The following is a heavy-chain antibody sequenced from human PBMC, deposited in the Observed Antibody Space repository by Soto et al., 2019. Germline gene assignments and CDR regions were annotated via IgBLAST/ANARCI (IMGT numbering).Heavy chain of an antibody. CDR3: ARFRVEVSSTRIPSYGMDV. CDR1: GDTFTGYY. Sequence: ASVKVSCKACGDTFTGYYMHWVRQAPGQGLEWMGWINPNSGGTNYAQKFQGRVTMTRDTSISTAYMELSRLRSDDTAVYYCARFRVEVSSTRIPSYGMDVWGQGTTVTLSS. J-gene: IGHJ6*02. D-gene: IGHD2-2*01. V-gene: IGHV1-2*02. CDR2: INPNSGGT.